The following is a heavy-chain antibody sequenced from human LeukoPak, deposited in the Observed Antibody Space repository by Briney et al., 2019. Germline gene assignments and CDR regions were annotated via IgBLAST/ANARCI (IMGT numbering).Heavy chain of an antibody. CDR2: INHSGST. V-gene: IGHV4-34*01. J-gene: IGHJ3*02. Sequence: SETLSLTCAVYGGSFSGYYWSWIRQPPGKGLEWIGEINHSGSTNYNPSLKSRVTISVDTSKNQFSLKLSSVTAADTAVYYCARDVYDFWSGYHDAFDIWGQGTMVTVSS. CDR1: GGSFSGYY. CDR3: ARDVYDFWSGYHDAFDI. D-gene: IGHD3-3*01.